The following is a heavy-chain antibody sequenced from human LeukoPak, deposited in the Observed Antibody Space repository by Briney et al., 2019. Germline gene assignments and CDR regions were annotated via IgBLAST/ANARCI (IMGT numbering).Heavy chain of an antibody. CDR3: AKTTDNYYYYYMDV. Sequence: GGSLRLSCAASGFTFSSYSMNWVRQAPGKGLEWVSSISTSSSYIYYADSVKGRFTISRDNAKNSLYLQMNSLRAEDTAVYYCAKTTDNYYYYYMDVWGKGTTVTISS. J-gene: IGHJ6*03. D-gene: IGHD4-17*01. CDR2: ISTSSSYI. CDR1: GFTFSSYS. V-gene: IGHV3-21*01.